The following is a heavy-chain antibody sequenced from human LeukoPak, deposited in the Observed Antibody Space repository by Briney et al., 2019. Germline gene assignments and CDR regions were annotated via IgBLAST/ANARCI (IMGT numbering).Heavy chain of an antibody. CDR2: IYPDDYDT. CDR1: GYSFNNYW. CDR3: TRPHASGYSAYSWFFDL. D-gene: IGHD4-23*01. Sequence: GESLKISCKGSGYSFNNYWIGWVRQMPGKGLEWMGIIYPDDYDTRYSPSFQGQVTISVDRSTRTAYLRWSSLKASDTAMYYCTRPHASGYSAYSWFFDLWGRGTLVTVSS. V-gene: IGHV5-51*01. J-gene: IGHJ2*01.